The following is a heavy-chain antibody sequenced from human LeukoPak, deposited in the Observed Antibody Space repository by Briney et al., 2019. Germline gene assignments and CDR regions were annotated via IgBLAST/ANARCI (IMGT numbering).Heavy chain of an antibody. CDR1: GFIVSDKY. CDR3: ARGSENNYGFPDC. V-gene: IGHV3-53*01. D-gene: IGHD5-18*01. J-gene: IGHJ4*02. CDR2: IYSGDNT. Sequence: GGSLRLSCAASGFIVSDKYMSWVRQAPGKGLEWVSIIYSGDNTYYADSVKGRFTVSRDNSKNTLYLQMNILRAEDTAVYYCARGSENNYGFPDCWGQGTLVTVSS.